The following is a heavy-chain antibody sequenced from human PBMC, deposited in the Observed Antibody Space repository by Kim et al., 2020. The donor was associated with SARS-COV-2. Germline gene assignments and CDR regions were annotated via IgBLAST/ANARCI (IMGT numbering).Heavy chain of an antibody. J-gene: IGHJ4*02. CDR2: ISSSGSFT. V-gene: IGHV3-11*06. CDR1: GFTFSDKY. Sequence: GGSLRLSCAASGFTFSDKYMSWIRQAPGKGLEWVSYISSSGSFTSYADSVKGRFTISRDNAKNSLSLQMNSLRAEDTAVYYCARGGVREFAYWGQGTLVTVSS. CDR3: ARGGVREFAY. D-gene: IGHD3-10*01.